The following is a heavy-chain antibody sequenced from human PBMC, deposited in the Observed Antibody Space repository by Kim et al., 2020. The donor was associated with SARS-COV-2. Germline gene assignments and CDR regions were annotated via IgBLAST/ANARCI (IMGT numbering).Heavy chain of an antibody. D-gene: IGHD6-13*01. CDR1: GGSISSSSYY. Sequence: SETLSLTCTVSGGSISSSSYYWGWIRQPPGKGLEWIGSIYYSGSTYYNPSLKSRVTISVDTSKNQFSLKLSSVTAADTAVYYCVSGYIAADYWGQGTLVTVSS. J-gene: IGHJ4*02. V-gene: IGHV4-39*07. CDR3: VSGYIAADY. CDR2: IYYSGST.